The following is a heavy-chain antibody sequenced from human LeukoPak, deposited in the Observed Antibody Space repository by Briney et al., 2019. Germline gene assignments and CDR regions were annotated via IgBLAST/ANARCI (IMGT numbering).Heavy chain of an antibody. V-gene: IGHV4-61*02. CDR2: IYTSGST. Sequence: SQTLSLTCTVSGGSISSGSYYWSWIRQPAGKGLEWIGRIYTSGSTNYNPSLKSRVTISVDTSKNQSSLKLSSVTAADTAVYYCAREGTIFGVVPLTDWGQGTLVTVSS. D-gene: IGHD3-3*01. CDR1: GGSISSGSYY. CDR3: AREGTIFGVVPLTD. J-gene: IGHJ4*02.